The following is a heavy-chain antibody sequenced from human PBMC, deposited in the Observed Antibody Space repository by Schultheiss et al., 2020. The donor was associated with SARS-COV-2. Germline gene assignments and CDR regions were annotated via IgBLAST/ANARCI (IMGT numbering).Heavy chain of an antibody. J-gene: IGHJ6*02. Sequence: GESLKISCAASGFTFSSYAMHWVRQAPGKGLEWVAVISYDGSNKYYADSVKGRFTISRDNSKNTLYLQMSSLRAEDTAIYYCARATHGDSSGYYRGGDYYYGMDVWGQGTTVTVSS. CDR2: ISYDGSNK. V-gene: IGHV3-30-3*01. CDR3: ARATHGDSSGYYRGGDYYYGMDV. CDR1: GFTFSSYA. D-gene: IGHD3-22*01.